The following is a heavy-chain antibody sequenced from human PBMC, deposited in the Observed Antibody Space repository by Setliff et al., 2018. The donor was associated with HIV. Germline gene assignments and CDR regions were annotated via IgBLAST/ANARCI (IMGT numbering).Heavy chain of an antibody. CDR3: AAWGPRYSYAPYFFDS. V-gene: IGHV4-34*01. Sequence: SETLSLTCAVYNGSFSGYYWTWIRQPPGKGLGWIGEINDSGSTNYSPSLKSRVTISVDASRNQFSLRLSSVTAADTAVYYCAAWGPRYSYAPYFFDSWGQGTLVTVSS. CDR2: INDSGST. CDR1: NGSFSGYY. J-gene: IGHJ4*02. D-gene: IGHD5-18*01.